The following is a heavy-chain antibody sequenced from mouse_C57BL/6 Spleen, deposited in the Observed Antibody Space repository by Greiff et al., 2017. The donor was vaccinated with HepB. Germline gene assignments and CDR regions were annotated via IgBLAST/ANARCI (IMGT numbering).Heavy chain of an antibody. CDR1: GYTFTSYW. V-gene: IGHV1-7*01. Sequence: QVQLKESGAELAKPGASVKLSCKASGYTFTSYWMHWVQQRPGQGLEWIGYINPSSGYTKYNQKFKDKATLTADKSSSTAYMQLSSLTYEDSAVYYCARPITTVVATDYAMDYWGQGTSVTVSS. J-gene: IGHJ4*01. CDR3: ARPITTVVATDYAMDY. CDR2: INPSSGYT. D-gene: IGHD1-1*01.